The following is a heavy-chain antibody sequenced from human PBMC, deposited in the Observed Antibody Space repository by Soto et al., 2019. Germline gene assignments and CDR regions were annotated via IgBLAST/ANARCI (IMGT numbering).Heavy chain of an antibody. D-gene: IGHD6-13*01. V-gene: IGHV4-59*01. CDR3: ARYLYSSRSDAFDI. CDR1: GGSISSYY. J-gene: IGHJ3*02. Sequence: SENLSLTCTVSGGSISSYYWSWTRQPPGKGLEWIGYIYYSGSTNYNPSLKSRVTISVDTSKNQFSLKLSSVTAADTAVYYCARYLYSSRSDAFDIWGQGTIVTVSS. CDR2: IYYSGST.